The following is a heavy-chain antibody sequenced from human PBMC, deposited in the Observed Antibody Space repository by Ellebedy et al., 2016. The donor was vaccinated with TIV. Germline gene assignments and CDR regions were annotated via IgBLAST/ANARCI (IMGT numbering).Heavy chain of an antibody. J-gene: IGHJ6*02. CDR2: IIPIFGTA. CDR1: GGTFSSYA. Sequence: SVKVSCXASGGTFSSYAISWVRQAPGQGLEWMGGIIPIFGTANYAQKFQGRVTITADESTSTAYMELSSLRSEDTAVYYCARLVGYCSSTSCPDYYYYYGMDVWGQGTTVTVSS. CDR3: ARLVGYCSSTSCPDYYYYYGMDV. V-gene: IGHV1-69*13. D-gene: IGHD2-2*01.